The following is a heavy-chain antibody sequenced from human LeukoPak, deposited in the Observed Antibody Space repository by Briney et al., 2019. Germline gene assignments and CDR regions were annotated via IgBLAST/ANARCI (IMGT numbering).Heavy chain of an antibody. CDR3: ARGHGSSPSFDY. CDR1: GYTFTGYY. D-gene: IGHD6-6*01. J-gene: IGHJ4*02. Sequence: ASVKVSCKASGYTFTGYYIHWVRQAPGQGLEWMGWINPDSGGTNHAQKFQGRVTMTSDTSISTAYMELSSLISDDTALYYCARGHGSSPSFDYWGQGVLVTVSS. V-gene: IGHV1-2*02. CDR2: INPDSGGT.